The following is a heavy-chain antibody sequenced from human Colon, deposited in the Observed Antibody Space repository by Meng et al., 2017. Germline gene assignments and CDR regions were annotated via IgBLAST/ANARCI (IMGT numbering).Heavy chain of an antibody. D-gene: IGHD3-22*01. Sequence: GGSLRLSCAGTTSTFGNFPMHWVRQAPGKGLEWMALISPEGGVQIYGDSVKARFIISRDNAKNTLYLQMNRLGDEDTAVYYCGREFHSSVKAGTFELWGQGTMVTVSS. CDR1: TSTFGNFP. J-gene: IGHJ3*01. CDR2: ISPEGGVQ. CDR3: GREFHSSVKAGTFEL. V-gene: IGHV3-30*04.